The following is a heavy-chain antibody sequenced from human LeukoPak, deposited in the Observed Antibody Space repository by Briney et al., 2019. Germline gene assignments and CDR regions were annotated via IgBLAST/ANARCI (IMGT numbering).Heavy chain of an antibody. CDR2: IIPIFGTA. J-gene: IGHJ6*03. CDR3: ARVGDMTTVTTAPGYHYYMDV. V-gene: IGHV1-69*13. D-gene: IGHD4-17*01. Sequence: GASVKVSCKASGYTFTGYYMHWVRQAPGQGLEWMGGIIPIFGTANYAQKFQGRVTITADESTSTAYMELSSLRSEDTAVYYCARVGDMTTVTTAPGYHYYMDVWGKGTTVTISS. CDR1: GYTFTGYY.